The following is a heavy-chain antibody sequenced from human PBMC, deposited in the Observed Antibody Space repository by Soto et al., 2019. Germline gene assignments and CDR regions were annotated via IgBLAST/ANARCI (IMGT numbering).Heavy chain of an antibody. V-gene: IGHV3-33*01. CDR1: GFTFSSYG. CDR3: ARIPSITMVREKRPHRIWSYGMDV. Sequence: QVQLVESGGGVVQPGRSLRLSCAASGFTFSSYGMHWVRQAPGKGLEWVAVIWYDGSNKYYADSVKGRFTISRDNSKNTLYLQMNSLRAEDTAVYYCARIPSITMVREKRPHRIWSYGMDVWGQGTTVTVSS. D-gene: IGHD3-10*01. J-gene: IGHJ6*02. CDR2: IWYDGSNK.